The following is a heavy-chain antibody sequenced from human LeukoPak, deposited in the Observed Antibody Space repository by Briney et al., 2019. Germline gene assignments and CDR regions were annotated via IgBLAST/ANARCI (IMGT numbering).Heavy chain of an antibody. D-gene: IGHD2-15*01. CDR3: ARQVKDLDAFDI. V-gene: IGHV4-34*01. CDR1: GGSFSGYY. CDR2: VNHSGST. Sequence: SETLSLTCAVYGGSFSGYYWSWIRQPPGKGLEWIGEVNHSGSTNYNPSLKSRVTISVDTSKNQFSLKLSSVTAADTAVYYCARQVKDLDAFDIWGQGTMVTVSS. J-gene: IGHJ3*02.